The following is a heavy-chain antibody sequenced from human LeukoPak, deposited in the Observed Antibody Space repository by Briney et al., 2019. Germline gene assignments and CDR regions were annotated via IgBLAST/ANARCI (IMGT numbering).Heavy chain of an antibody. D-gene: IGHD3-22*01. V-gene: IGHV4-4*02. CDR3: ARAPVRYYYDSSGYYYWFDP. J-gene: IGHJ5*02. Sequence: SETLSLTCAVSGDSMTSNNWWSWVRQPPGKGLEWIGDIYHTGRTNYNPSLKSRVTISVDKSKKQFSLKLDSVTAADTAVYYCARAPVRYYYDSSGYYYWFDPWGQGTLVTVSS. CDR2: IYHTGRT. CDR1: GDSMTSNNW.